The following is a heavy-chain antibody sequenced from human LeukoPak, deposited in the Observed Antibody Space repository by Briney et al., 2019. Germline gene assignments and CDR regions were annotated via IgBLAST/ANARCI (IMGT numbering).Heavy chain of an antibody. CDR2: ISYDGSNK. CDR3: ARDGDYDILTGYPTPFDY. V-gene: IGHV3-30-3*01. D-gene: IGHD3-9*01. CDR1: GFTFSSYA. J-gene: IGHJ4*02. Sequence: GGSLRLSCAASGFTFSSYAMHWVRQAPGKGLEWVAVISYDGSNKYYADSVKGRFTISRDNSKNTLYLQMNSLRAEDTAVYYCARDGDYDILTGYPTPFDYWGQGTLVTVSS.